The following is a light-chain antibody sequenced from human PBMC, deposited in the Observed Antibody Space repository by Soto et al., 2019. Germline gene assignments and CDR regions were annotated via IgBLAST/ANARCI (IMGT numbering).Light chain of an antibody. CDR3: QQSYSTPDT. CDR2: AAS. CDR1: QSISSY. V-gene: IGKV1-39*01. J-gene: IGKJ3*01. Sequence: DIQMTQSPSSLSASVGDRVTITCRASQSISSYLNWYQQKPGKAPNLLIYAASSLQSGVPSRFSGSGSGTDFTLTISSLHPEDFATYYCQQSYSTPDTFGPGTKVDIK.